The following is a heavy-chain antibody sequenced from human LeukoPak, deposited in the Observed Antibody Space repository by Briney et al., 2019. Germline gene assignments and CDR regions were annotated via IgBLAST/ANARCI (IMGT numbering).Heavy chain of an antibody. CDR3: ARYRRGYYYMDV. V-gene: IGHV3-21*01. CDR1: GFTFSSYS. Sequence: GGSLRLSCAASGFTFSSYSMNGVRQAPGKGLEWVSSISSSSSYIYYADSVKGRFTISRDNAKNSLYLQMNSLRAEDTAVYYCARYRRGYYYMDVWGKGTTVTVSS. CDR2: ISSSSSYI. J-gene: IGHJ6*03. D-gene: IGHD4-17*01.